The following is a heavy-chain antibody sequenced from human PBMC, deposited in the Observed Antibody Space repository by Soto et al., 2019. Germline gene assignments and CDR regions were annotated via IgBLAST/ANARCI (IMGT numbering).Heavy chain of an antibody. J-gene: IGHJ4*02. CDR1: GGSISSGGYY. Sequence: SETLSLTCTVSGGSISSGGYYWSWIRQHPGKGLEWIGYIYYSGSTYYNPSLKSRVTISVDTSKNQFSPKLSSVTAADTAVYYCARVLLVSIFDYWGQGTLVTVSS. D-gene: IGHD1-20*01. CDR2: IYYSGST. V-gene: IGHV4-31*03. CDR3: ARVLLVSIFDY.